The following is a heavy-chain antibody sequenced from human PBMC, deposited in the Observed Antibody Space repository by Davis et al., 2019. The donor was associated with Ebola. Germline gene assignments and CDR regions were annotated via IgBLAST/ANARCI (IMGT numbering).Heavy chain of an antibody. CDR3: ARGSMTTVTTRTRYFDL. Sequence: PSETLSLTCAVYGGSFSGYYWSWIRQPPGKGLEWIGEINHSGSTNYNPSLKSRVTISVDTSKNQFSLKLSSVTAADTAVYYCARGSMTTVTTRTRYFDLWGRGTLVTVSS. V-gene: IGHV4-34*01. D-gene: IGHD4-17*01. CDR1: GGSFSGYY. CDR2: INHSGST. J-gene: IGHJ2*01.